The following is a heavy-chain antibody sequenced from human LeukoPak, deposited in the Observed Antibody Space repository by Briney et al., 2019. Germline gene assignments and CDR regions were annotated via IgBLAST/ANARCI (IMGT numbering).Heavy chain of an antibody. CDR3: ARGHRLRAAAGWAYYYYYYMDV. CDR2: INPHSGGT. Sequence: ASVKVSCKTSGYMFTTYYPHWVRQAPGQGLEWMGWINPHSGGTHYVQKFQGRVTMTRDTSISTAYMELSSLRSEDTAVYYCARGHRLRAAAGWAYYYYYYMDVWGKGTTVTVSS. D-gene: IGHD6-13*01. CDR1: GYMFTTYY. V-gene: IGHV1-2*02. J-gene: IGHJ6*03.